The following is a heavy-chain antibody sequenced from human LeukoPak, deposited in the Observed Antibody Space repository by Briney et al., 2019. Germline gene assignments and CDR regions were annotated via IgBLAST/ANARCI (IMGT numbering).Heavy chain of an antibody. CDR2: IYRSGST. J-gene: IGHJ4*02. D-gene: IGHD2-2*03. V-gene: IGHV4-30-2*01. CDR1: GGSISSGGYS. Sequence: SETLSHTCAVSGGSISSGGYSWSWIRQPPGKGLEWIGYIYRSGSTYYNPSLKSRVTISVDRSKNQFSLKLSSVTAADTAVYYCAKNFGYCSSTSCPPGYDYWGQGTLVTVSS. CDR3: AKNFGYCSSTSCPPGYDY.